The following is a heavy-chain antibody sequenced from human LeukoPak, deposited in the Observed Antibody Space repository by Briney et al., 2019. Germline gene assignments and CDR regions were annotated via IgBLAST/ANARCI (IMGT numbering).Heavy chain of an antibody. CDR2: IYHSGST. D-gene: IGHD4-11*01. CDR1: GGAISSSNW. J-gene: IGHJ4*02. Sequence: SETLSLTCAVSGGAISSSNWWSWVRPPPGKGLEWIGEIYHSGSTNYNPSLKSRVTISIDKSKNQFSLKLSSVTAADTAVYYCARGGIPGDYSYYKPQDYWGQGTLVTVSS. CDR3: ARGGIPGDYSYYKPQDY. V-gene: IGHV4-4*02.